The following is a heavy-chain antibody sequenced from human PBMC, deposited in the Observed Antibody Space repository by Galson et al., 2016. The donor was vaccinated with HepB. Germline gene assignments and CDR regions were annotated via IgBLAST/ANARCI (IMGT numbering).Heavy chain of an antibody. CDR2: FGADGGT. CDR3: TRKYYDISGGYYTGLDV. CDR1: GFSFSSYD. Sequence: SLRLSCAASGFSFSSYDMHWVRQATGKGLEWVSAFGADGGTYYSDSVKGRFTISRENAKNSLYLQMNTLRAEDTAVYYCTRKYYDISGGYYTGLDVWGQGTVVTVSS. J-gene: IGHJ3*01. D-gene: IGHD3-22*01. V-gene: IGHV3-13*01.